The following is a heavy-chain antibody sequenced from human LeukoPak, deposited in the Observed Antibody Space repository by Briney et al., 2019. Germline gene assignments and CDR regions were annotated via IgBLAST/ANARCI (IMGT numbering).Heavy chain of an antibody. Sequence: GGSLRLSCAASGFTFSSYAMHWVRQAPGKGLEWVAVISYDGSNKYYADSVKGRFTISRDNSKNTLYLQMNTLRAEDTAVYYCARVRDHYNSFHYWGQGTLVTVSS. CDR2: ISYDGSNK. CDR1: GFTFSSYA. D-gene: IGHD2-2*02. CDR3: ARVRDHYNSFHY. J-gene: IGHJ4*02. V-gene: IGHV3-30-3*01.